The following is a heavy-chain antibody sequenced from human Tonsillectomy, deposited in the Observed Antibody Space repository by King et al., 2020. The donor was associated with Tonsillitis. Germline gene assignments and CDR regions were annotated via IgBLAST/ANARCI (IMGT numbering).Heavy chain of an antibody. V-gene: IGHV3-48*03. CDR3: ARDRVHDLLTGYYNYYYYYMDV. Sequence: VQLVESGGGLVQPGGSLRLSCAASGFTFSSYEMNWVRQAPGKGLEWVSYISSSSSTIYYADSVKGRFTISRDNAKNSRYLQMNSLRAEDTATYYCARDRVHDLLTGYYNYYYYYMDVWGKGTTVTVSS. CDR1: GFTFSSYE. CDR2: ISSSSSTI. D-gene: IGHD3-9*01. J-gene: IGHJ6*03.